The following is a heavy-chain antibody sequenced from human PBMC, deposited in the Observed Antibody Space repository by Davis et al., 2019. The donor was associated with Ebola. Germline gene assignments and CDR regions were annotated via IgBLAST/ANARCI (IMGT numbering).Heavy chain of an antibody. V-gene: IGHV3-11*06. J-gene: IGHJ6*03. CDR2: ISSSSSYT. CDR3: ARVEGAFGYYYYYMDV. CDR1: GFTFSDYY. Sequence: GESLKISCAASGFTFSDYYMSWIRQAPVKGLEWVSYISSSSSYTNYADSVKGRFTISRDNAKNSLYLQMNSLRAEDTAVYYCARVEGAFGYYYYYMDVWGKGTTVTVSS. D-gene: IGHD3-16*01.